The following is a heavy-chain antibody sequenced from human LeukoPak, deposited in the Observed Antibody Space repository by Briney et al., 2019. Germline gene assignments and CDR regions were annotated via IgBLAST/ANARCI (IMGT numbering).Heavy chain of an antibody. CDR3: ARVMSASVWRSYGSYYYYYYMDI. D-gene: IGHD3-16*01. Sequence: PGGSLRLSCAASGFTFSNAWMSWVRQAPGKGLEWVANIKQDGSEKYSVDSVKGRFTISRDNAKNSLYMQMNSLRAEDTAVYYCARVMSASVWRSYGSYYYYYYMDIWGKGTTVTVSS. J-gene: IGHJ6*03. V-gene: IGHV3-7*01. CDR1: GFTFSNAW. CDR2: IKQDGSEK.